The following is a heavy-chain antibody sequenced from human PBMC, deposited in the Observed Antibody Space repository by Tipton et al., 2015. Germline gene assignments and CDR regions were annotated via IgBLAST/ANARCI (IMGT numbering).Heavy chain of an antibody. Sequence: TLSLTCTVSSDSINKYYWSWIRQPPGKELQWIGYIQYSGGTNYNPSLESRVSMSVDTSKTQFSLEMRSVTATATAVYYCARARGRHGGLVVSWGQGTLVTVSS. CDR1: SDSINKYY. CDR3: ARARGRHGGLVVS. V-gene: IGHV4-59*01. D-gene: IGHD4-23*01. J-gene: IGHJ1*01. CDR2: IQYSGGT.